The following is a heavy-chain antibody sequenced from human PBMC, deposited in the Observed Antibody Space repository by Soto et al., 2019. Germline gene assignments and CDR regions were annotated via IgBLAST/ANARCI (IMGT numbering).Heavy chain of an antibody. CDR2: IRTKGNNYAT. D-gene: IGHD3-22*01. J-gene: IGHJ4*02. Sequence: EVKLVESGGGLVQPGGSLKLSCAASGFTFSGSAIHWVRQASGKGLEWVGRIRTKGNNYATEYAVSVKGRFTIYRDDSENTAYLQMNSLKTEDTAVYYCGSYDSGAVPNYWGQGTLVTVSS. V-gene: IGHV3-73*02. CDR3: GSYDSGAVPNY. CDR1: GFTFSGSA.